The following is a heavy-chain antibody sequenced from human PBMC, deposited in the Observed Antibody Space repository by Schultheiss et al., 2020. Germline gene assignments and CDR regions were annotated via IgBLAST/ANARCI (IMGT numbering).Heavy chain of an antibody. Sequence: SETLSLTCTVSGGSISSGGYYWSWIRQHPGKGLEWIGYIYYSGSTYYNPSLKSRVTISVDTSKNQFSLKLSSVTAADTAVYYCARVLYCSGTGCYLRGMDVWGQGTTVTVSS. V-gene: IGHV4-31*03. CDR1: GGSISSGGYY. D-gene: IGHD2-15*01. J-gene: IGHJ6*02. CDR2: IYYSGST. CDR3: ARVLYCSGTGCYLRGMDV.